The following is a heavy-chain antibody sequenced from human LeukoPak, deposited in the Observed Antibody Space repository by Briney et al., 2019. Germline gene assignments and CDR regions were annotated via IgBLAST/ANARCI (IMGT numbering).Heavy chain of an antibody. CDR3: AKLGLYYYGMDV. CDR1: GFTFSSYS. J-gene: IGHJ6*02. Sequence: PGGSLRLSCAASGFTFSSYSTNWVRQAPGKGLEWVSSISSSSSYIYYADSVKGRFTISRDNAKNSLYLQMNSLRAEDTAVYYCAKLGLYYYGMDVWGQGTTVTVSS. CDR2: ISSSSSYI. D-gene: IGHD1-7*01. V-gene: IGHV3-21*01.